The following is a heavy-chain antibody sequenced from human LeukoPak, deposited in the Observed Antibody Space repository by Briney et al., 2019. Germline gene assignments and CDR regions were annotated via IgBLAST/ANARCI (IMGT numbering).Heavy chain of an antibody. Sequence: PGGSLRLSCAASGFTFSSNWMHWVRQAPGKGLVWVSRINTDGSTTNYADPVMGRFTISRDNAKNTLYLQMDSLRAEDTAVYYCARVAAGTGSFDYWGQGTLVTVSS. V-gene: IGHV3-74*01. CDR1: GFTFSSNW. D-gene: IGHD3-10*01. CDR2: INTDGSTT. CDR3: ARVAAGTGSFDY. J-gene: IGHJ4*02.